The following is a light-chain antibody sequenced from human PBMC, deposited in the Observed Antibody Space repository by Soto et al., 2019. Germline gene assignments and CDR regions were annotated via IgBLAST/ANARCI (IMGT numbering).Light chain of an antibody. J-gene: IGKJ1*01. CDR2: DAS. CDR1: QSVSSY. Sequence: EIVLTQSPATLSLSPGERATLSCRASQSVSSYLAWYQQKPGQAPRLLIYDASNRATGIPARFSGSGSGTDCTLSISSLEPEDFAVYYFQQRSNWPWTFGQGTKVEIK. CDR3: QQRSNWPWT. V-gene: IGKV3-11*01.